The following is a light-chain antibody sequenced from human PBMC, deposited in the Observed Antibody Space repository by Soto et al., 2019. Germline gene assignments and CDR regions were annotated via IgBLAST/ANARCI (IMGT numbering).Light chain of an antibody. J-gene: IGKJ5*01. Sequence: EIVLTQSPGTLSVSPGDRVTLSCRASQSVDINLAWYQQRAGQAPRLLVYGASNRATGIPDRFSGSGSGTDFTLTISRLEPEDFALYYCQQYGNSAPITFGQGNDWRL. CDR3: QQYGNSAPIT. CDR2: GAS. CDR1: QSVDIN. V-gene: IGKV3-20*01.